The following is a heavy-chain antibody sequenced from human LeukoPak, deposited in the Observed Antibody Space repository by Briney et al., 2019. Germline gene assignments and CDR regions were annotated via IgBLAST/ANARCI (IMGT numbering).Heavy chain of an antibody. CDR2: INTNTGTP. V-gene: IGHV7-4-1*02. J-gene: IGHJ4*02. CDR3: ARVEYYFDH. CDR1: GYSFTSFA. Sequence: ASVKISCKASGYSFTSFAMNWVRQAPGQGLEWMGWINTNTGTPTYAQGFTGRFVFSLDTSVNTAYLQISSLKAEDTAIYYCARVEYYFDHWGQGTLVTVSS.